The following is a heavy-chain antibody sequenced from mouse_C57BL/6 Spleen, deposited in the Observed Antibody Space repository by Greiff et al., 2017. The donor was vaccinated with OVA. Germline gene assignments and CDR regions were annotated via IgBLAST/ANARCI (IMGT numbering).Heavy chain of an antibody. CDR1: GYAFTNYL. J-gene: IGHJ4*01. CDR3: ARDTAEEYYDAMDY. CDR2: INPGSGGT. Sequence: VQLQQSGAELVRPGTSVKVSCKASGYAFTNYLIEWVKQRPGQGLEWIGVINPGSGGTNYNEKFKGKATLTADKSSSTAYMQLSSLTSEDSAVYFCARDTAEEYYDAMDYWGQGTSVTVSS. V-gene: IGHV1-54*01.